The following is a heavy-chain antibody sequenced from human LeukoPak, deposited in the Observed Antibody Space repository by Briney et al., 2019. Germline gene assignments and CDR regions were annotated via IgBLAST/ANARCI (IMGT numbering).Heavy chain of an antibody. Sequence: PGGSLRLSCAASGFTFSSYAMNWVRQAPGKGLEWVANIKQDGSEKYYVDSVKGRFTISRDNAKNSLYLQMNSLRAEDTAVYYCARLLYYYDSSGENFNFDYWGQGTLVTVSS. CDR2: IKQDGSEK. CDR3: ARLLYYYDSSGENFNFDY. V-gene: IGHV3-7*01. D-gene: IGHD3-22*01. J-gene: IGHJ4*02. CDR1: GFTFSSYA.